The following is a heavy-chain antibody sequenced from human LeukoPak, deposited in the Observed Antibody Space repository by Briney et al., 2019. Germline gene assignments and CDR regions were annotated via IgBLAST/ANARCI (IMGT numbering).Heavy chain of an antibody. CDR3: AGYNCSSTTCYTGGFDY. J-gene: IGHJ4*02. Sequence: GGSLRLSCAASGFTFSTYSMNWVRQAPGKGLEWVSYISSGGLTIYYADSVKGRFTISRDKSKNTLYLQMNSLRAEDTAVYYCAGYNCSSTTCYTGGFDYWGQGTLVTVSS. CDR1: GFTFSTYS. V-gene: IGHV3-48*01. D-gene: IGHD2-2*02. CDR2: ISSGGLTI.